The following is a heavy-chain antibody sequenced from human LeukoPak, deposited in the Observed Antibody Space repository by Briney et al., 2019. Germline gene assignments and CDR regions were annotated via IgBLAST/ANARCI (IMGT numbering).Heavy chain of an antibody. CDR1: GGFISSYY. D-gene: IGHD6-19*01. CDR2: VYTSGST. Sequence: PSETLSLTCTVSGGFISSYYWSWIRQPAGKGLEWIGRVYTSGSTNYNPSLKSRVTMSVDTSKNQFSLKLSSVTAADTAVYYCARGGLAVAGRGFDPWGQGTLVTVSS. V-gene: IGHV4-4*07. CDR3: ARGGLAVAGRGFDP. J-gene: IGHJ5*02.